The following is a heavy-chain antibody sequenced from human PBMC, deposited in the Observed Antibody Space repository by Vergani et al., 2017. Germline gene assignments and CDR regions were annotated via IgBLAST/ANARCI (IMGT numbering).Heavy chain of an antibody. CDR2: IIPIFGTA. J-gene: IGHJ6*02. D-gene: IGHD4-17*01. V-gene: IGHV1-69*13. CDR3: ARGSSDGDYPGRYHGMDV. Sequence: QVQLVQSGAEVKKPGSSVKVSCKASGGTFSSYAISWVRQAPGQGLEWMGRIIPIFGTANYAQKFQGRVTITADESTSTAYMELSSLRSEDTAVYYCARGSSDGDYPGRYHGMDVWGQGTTVTVSS. CDR1: GGTFSSYA.